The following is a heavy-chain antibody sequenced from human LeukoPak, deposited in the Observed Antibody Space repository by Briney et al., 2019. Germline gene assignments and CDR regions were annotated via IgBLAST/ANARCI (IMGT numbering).Heavy chain of an antibody. CDR2: IWYDGTNE. Sequence: PGGSLRLSCAASGFTFSSYGMHWVRQAPGKGLEWVAVIWYDGTNEYYADSVKGRFTISRDNSKNTLYLQMNSLSAGDTAIYYCAKDRPKYCGGDCSIFVLWARGPRVTVSS. J-gene: IGHJ4*02. CDR3: AKDRPKYCGGDCSIFVL. CDR1: GFTFSSYG. V-gene: IGHV3-30*02. D-gene: IGHD2-21*02.